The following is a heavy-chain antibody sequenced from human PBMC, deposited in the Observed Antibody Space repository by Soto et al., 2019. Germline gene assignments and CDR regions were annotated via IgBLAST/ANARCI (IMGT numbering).Heavy chain of an antibody. J-gene: IGHJ6*02. Sequence: PGGSLRLSCAASGFTFSSYGMHWVRQAPGKGLEWVAVIWYDGSNKYYVDSVKGRFTISRDNSKNTLYLQMNSLRAEDTAVYYCARREAMDYYYGMDVWGQGTTVTVS. CDR2: IWYDGSNK. D-gene: IGHD5-18*01. CDR1: GFTFSSYG. CDR3: ARREAMDYYYGMDV. V-gene: IGHV3-33*01.